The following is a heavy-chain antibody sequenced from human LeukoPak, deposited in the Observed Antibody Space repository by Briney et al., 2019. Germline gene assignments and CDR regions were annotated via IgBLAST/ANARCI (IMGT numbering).Heavy chain of an antibody. CDR1: GGSFSGYY. D-gene: IGHD1-26*01. CDR2: INHSGST. CDR3: ARNLLGAKDY. Sequence: SETLSLTCAVYGGSFSGYYWSWIRQPPGEGLEWIGEINHSGSTNYNPSLKSRVTISVDTSKNQFSLKLSSVTAADTAVYYCARNLLGAKDYWGQGTLVTVSS. J-gene: IGHJ4*02. V-gene: IGHV4-34*01.